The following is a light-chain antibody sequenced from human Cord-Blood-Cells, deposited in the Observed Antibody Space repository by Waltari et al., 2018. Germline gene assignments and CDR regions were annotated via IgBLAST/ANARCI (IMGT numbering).Light chain of an antibody. CDR2: DVS. CDR3: SSYTSSSTQV. V-gene: IGLV2-14*01. Sequence: QSALTQPASVSGSPGQSITIPCTGTSSDVGGSNYVSWYQQHPGKAPKLMIYDVSNRPSGVSNRFSGSKSGNTASLTISGLQAEDEADYYCSSYTSSSTQVFGTGTKVTVL. CDR1: SSDVGGSNY. J-gene: IGLJ1*01.